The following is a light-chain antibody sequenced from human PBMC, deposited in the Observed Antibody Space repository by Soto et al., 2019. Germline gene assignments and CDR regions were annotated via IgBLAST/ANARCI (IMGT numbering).Light chain of an antibody. CDR1: SSDIGAYDH. CDR2: SVS. CDR3: ISHTVSRSYV. V-gene: IGLV2-14*01. Sequence: QSALTQPASASGSPGQSITISCSGTSSDIGAYDHVAWFQQFPGKTPKLIIYSVSNRPSGLSYRFSGSKSGNTASLTISGLQAEDEADYYGISHTVSRSYVFGTGTKVTV. J-gene: IGLJ1*01.